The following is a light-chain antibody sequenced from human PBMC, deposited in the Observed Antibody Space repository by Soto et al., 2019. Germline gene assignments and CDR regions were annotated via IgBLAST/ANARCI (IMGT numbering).Light chain of an antibody. Sequence: IGWTQSPGTLSLSPGERASLSCRASQSVPSTYFAWYQQKAGQPPRLLISGTSNRATGIPDRFSGSGSGTDFTLTISRLEPEDFAVYFCQQFGNSPWTFGQGTKVDI. CDR2: GTS. CDR1: QSVPSTY. V-gene: IGKV3-20*01. CDR3: QQFGNSPWT. J-gene: IGKJ1*01.